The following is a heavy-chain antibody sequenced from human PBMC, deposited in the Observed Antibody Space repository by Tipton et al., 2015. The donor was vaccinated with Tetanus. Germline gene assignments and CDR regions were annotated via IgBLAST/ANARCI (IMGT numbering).Heavy chain of an antibody. V-gene: IGHV4-38-2*01. Sequence: LRLSCAASGFTVSSNYMSWVRQAPGKGLEWIGSIYDRGSTYYNPSLKSRVTISVDTSKNQFSLKLSSVTADDTAVYYCARGGDPYRGQYWYFDLWGRGSLVTVSS. D-gene: IGHD3-10*01. CDR3: ARGGDPYRGQYWYFDL. CDR2: IYDRGST. J-gene: IGHJ2*01. CDR1: GFTVSSNY.